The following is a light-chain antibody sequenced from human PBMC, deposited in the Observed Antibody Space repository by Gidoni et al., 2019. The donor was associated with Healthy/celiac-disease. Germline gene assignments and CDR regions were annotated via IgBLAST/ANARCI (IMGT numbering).Light chain of an antibody. CDR2: DAS. V-gene: IGKV3-11*01. Sequence: EIVLTQSPATLSLSPGERPTLSCRASQSVSSYLAWYQQKPGQAPRLLIYDASNRATGIPARFSGSGSGTDFTLTISSLEPEDFAVYYCQQRSNWPTFXGXTKVEIK. CDR3: QQRSNWPT. CDR1: QSVSSY. J-gene: IGKJ4*01.